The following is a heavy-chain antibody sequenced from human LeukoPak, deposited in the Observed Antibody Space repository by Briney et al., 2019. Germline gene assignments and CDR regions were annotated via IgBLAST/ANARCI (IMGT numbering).Heavy chain of an antibody. J-gene: IGHJ6*03. CDR1: GFTASSNY. V-gene: IGHV3-21*01. Sequence: VGSLRLSCAASGFTASSNYMSWVREAPGKGLEWVSSISSSSSDRYYADSVKGRFTISRDNAKNSLYLQMNSLRAEDTAVYYCARDAGLSTDCSSTSCYAYYYYYMDVWGKGTTVTISS. CDR3: ARDAGLSTDCSSTSCYAYYYYYMDV. D-gene: IGHD2-2*01. CDR2: ISSSSSDR.